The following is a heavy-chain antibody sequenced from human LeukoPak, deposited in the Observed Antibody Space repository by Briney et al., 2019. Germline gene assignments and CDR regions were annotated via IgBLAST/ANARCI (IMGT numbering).Heavy chain of an antibody. D-gene: IGHD3-22*01. CDR3: ARGPYSYDSSGAFDI. CDR1: GGSFSIYY. Sequence: SETLSLTCTVSGGSFSIYYWSWTRQPAGKGLEYIGRIYTSGSTNYNPSLKSRVTMSVDTSNNQFSLKLSSVTAADTAVYFCARGPYSYDSSGAFDIWGQGTMVTVSS. CDR2: IYTSGST. V-gene: IGHV4-4*07. J-gene: IGHJ3*02.